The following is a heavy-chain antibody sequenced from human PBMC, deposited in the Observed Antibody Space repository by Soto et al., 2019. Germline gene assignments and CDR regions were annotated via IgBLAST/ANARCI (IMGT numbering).Heavy chain of an antibody. J-gene: IGHJ5*02. CDR3: ARAPQRRGYGRQFFDP. D-gene: IGHD5-12*01. CDR2: IYYSGKT. CDR1: GGSISSSDYY. Sequence: SETLSLTCTVSGGSISSSDYYWGWIRQPPGKGLEWIGSIYYSGKTLYNPSLQSRVTISVDTSNNQFTLNLRSLTAADTAVYYCARAPQRRGYGRQFFDPSGQGTLVTVSS. V-gene: IGHV4-39*01.